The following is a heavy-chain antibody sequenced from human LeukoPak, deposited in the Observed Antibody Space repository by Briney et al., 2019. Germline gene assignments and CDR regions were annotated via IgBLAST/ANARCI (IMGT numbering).Heavy chain of an antibody. Sequence: ASVNVSCKASGGTFSNYAISWVRQAPGQGLEWMGIINPSGGSTSYAQKFQGIVTMTRDMSTSTVYMELSSLRSEDTAVYYCARDFPEAGAFDIWGQGTMVTVSS. V-gene: IGHV1-46*01. J-gene: IGHJ3*02. D-gene: IGHD1-14*01. CDR3: ARDFPEAGAFDI. CDR1: GGTFSNYA. CDR2: INPSGGST.